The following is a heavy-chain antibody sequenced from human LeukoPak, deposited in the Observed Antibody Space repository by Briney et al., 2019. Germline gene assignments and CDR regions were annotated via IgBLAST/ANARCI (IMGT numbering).Heavy chain of an antibody. J-gene: IGHJ4*02. D-gene: IGHD3-10*01. CDR1: GGSIRSYY. CDR2: IYYSGST. CDR3: ARQGAGVPFDY. V-gene: IGHV4-59*08. Sequence: LETLSLTCTVSGGSIRSYYWSWIRQPPGKGLEWIGYIYYSGSTNYNPSLKSRVTISVDTSKNQFSLKLSSVTAADTAVYYCARQGAGVPFDYWGRGTLVTVSS.